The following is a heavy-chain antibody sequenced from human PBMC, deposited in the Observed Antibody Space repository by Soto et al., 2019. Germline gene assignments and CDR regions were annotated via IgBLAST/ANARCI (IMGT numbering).Heavy chain of an antibody. Sequence: QLQLQESGPGLVKPSETLSLTCTVSGGSISSSSYYWGWIRQPPGKGLEWIGSIYYSGSTYYNPSLKSRVTISVDTSKNQFSLKLSPVTAADTAVYYCARHLTMVRGAQGWFDPWGQGTLVTVSS. CDR3: ARHLTMVRGAQGWFDP. D-gene: IGHD3-10*01. V-gene: IGHV4-39*01. CDR1: GGSISSSSYY. J-gene: IGHJ5*02. CDR2: IYYSGST.